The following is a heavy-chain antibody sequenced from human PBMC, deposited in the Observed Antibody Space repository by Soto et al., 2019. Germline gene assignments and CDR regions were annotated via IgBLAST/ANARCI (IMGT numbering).Heavy chain of an antibody. V-gene: IGHV4-39*01. J-gene: IGHJ6*02. CDR1: GGSISSYY. Sequence: ASETLSLTCTVSGGSISSYYWGWIRQPPGKGLEWIGSIYYSGSTYYNPSLKSRVTISVDTSKNQFSLKLSSVTAADTAVYYCARHMGSYSSSWYVFYYGMDVWGQGTTVTV. CDR2: IYYSGST. CDR3: ARHMGSYSSSWYVFYYGMDV. D-gene: IGHD6-13*01.